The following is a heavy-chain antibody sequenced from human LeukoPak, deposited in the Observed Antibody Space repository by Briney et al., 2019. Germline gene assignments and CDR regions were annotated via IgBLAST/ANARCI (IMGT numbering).Heavy chain of an antibody. Sequence: GGSLRPSCAASGFTFSSYSMNWVRQAPGKGLEWVACIRYNGNNQYYADSVKGRFTISRDNSKNTLYLQMNSLKGDDTAVYYCAKDSAFYYIDVWGKGTTVIISS. D-gene: IGHD3-10*01. CDR2: IRYNGNNQ. CDR3: AKDSAFYYIDV. CDR1: GFTFSSYS. V-gene: IGHV3-30*02. J-gene: IGHJ6*03.